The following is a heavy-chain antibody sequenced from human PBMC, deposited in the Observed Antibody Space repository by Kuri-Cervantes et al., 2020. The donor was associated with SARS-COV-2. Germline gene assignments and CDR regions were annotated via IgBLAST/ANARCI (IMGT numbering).Heavy chain of an antibody. V-gene: IGHV4-39*01. D-gene: IGHD6-25*01. Sequence: SETLSLTCTVSGGSISSSSYYWGWIRQPPGKGLEWIGSIYYTGTTYSNPSLKSRVTISVDRSKNQFSLNLSYVTAADTAVYYCARRPYTSAFDYWGQGTLVTVSS. CDR3: ARRPYTSAFDY. CDR2: IYYTGTT. J-gene: IGHJ4*02. CDR1: GGSISSSSYY.